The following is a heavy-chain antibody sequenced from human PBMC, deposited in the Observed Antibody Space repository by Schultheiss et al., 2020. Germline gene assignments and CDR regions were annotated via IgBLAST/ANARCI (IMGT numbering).Heavy chain of an antibody. CDR1: GGSISSSSYY. Sequence: GSLRLSCTVSGGSISSSSYYWGWIRQPPGKGLEWIGYIYYSGSTYYNPSLKSRLTISVDTSKNQFSLKLSSVTAADTAVYYCAREAATLDGSFDYWGQGTLVNVYS. V-gene: IGHV4-39*02. D-gene: IGHD5-24*01. CDR2: IYYSGST. J-gene: IGHJ4*02. CDR3: AREAATLDGSFDY.